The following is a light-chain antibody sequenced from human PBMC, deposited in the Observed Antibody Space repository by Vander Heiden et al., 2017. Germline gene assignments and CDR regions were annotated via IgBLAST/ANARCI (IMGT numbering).Light chain of an antibody. J-gene: IGLJ1*01. CDR2: GKN. CDR1: SLRSYY. CDR3: NSRDSSGNHHYV. Sequence: SSELTQDPAVSVALGQTVRITCQGDSLRSYYASWYQQKPGQAPVLVIYGKNNRPSGIPDRFSGSSSGNTASLTITGAQAEDEADYYCNSRDSSGNHHYVVGTGTKVTVL. V-gene: IGLV3-19*01.